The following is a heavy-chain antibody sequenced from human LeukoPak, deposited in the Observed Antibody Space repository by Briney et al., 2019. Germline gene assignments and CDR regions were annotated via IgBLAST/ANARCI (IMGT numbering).Heavy chain of an antibody. D-gene: IGHD2-2*01. V-gene: IGHV4-34*01. Sequence: SETLSLTCAVYGGSFSAYYWSWIRQPPGKGLEWVGEINHSGSTNYNPSLKGRVTISVDTSKNRFSLKLSSLTAADTAVYYCASGPSITVYCSSTSCPRSGAFDIWGQGTMVTVSS. CDR2: INHSGST. CDR1: GGSFSAYY. J-gene: IGHJ3*02. CDR3: ASGPSITVYCSSTSCPRSGAFDI.